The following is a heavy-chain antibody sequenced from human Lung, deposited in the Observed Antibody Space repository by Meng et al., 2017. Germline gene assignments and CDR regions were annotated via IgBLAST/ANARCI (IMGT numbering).Heavy chain of an antibody. CDR3: ARDDSGYADFDS. Sequence: QVQLQESGTGLVKPSGTLSLTCAVSGGSISSNNWWSWVRQTPGRGLEWIGEVYHSASTNYNPSLKSRVIISVNNSKNQFSLKLTSVTAADTAVYYCARDDSGYADFDSWGQGTLVTVSS. CDR1: GGSISSNNW. J-gene: IGHJ4*02. CDR2: VYHSAST. D-gene: IGHD3-22*01. V-gene: IGHV4-4*02.